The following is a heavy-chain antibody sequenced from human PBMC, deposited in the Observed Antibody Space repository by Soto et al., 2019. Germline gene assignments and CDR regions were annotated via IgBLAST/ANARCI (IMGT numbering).Heavy chain of an antibody. CDR3: ARGVADYDFWSGYYWPFDY. V-gene: IGHV4-61*08. D-gene: IGHD3-3*01. CDR2: IYYSGST. Sequence: SSETLSLTCTVSGGSISSGGYYWSWIRQPPGKGLEWIGYIYYSGSTNFNPSLKSRVTISVDTSKNQFSLKLSSVTAADTAVYYCARGVADYDFWSGYYWPFDYWGQGTLVTVSS. J-gene: IGHJ4*02. CDR1: GGSISSGGYY.